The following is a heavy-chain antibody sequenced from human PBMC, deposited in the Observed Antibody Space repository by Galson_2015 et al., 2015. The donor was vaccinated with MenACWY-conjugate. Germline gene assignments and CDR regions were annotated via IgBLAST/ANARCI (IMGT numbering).Heavy chain of an antibody. CDR2: ISSYSGTI. CDR3: ARQETMDV. V-gene: IGHV3-48*01. CDR1: GFTFSSYS. Sequence: SLRLSCAASGFTFSSYSMNWVRQAPGKGLEWVSYISSYSGTIYYADSVRGRFTISRDNAKNSLYLQMNSLRVEDTAVYYCARQETMDVWGKGTTVTVSS. J-gene: IGHJ6*04.